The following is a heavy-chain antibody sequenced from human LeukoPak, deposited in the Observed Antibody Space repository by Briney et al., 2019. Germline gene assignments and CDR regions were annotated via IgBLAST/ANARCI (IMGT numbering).Heavy chain of an antibody. V-gene: IGHV4-59*12. CDR3: ARGEQQLGAFDI. CDR1: GGSISSYY. D-gene: IGHD6-13*01. Sequence: SETLSLTCTVSGGSISSYYWSWIRQPPGKGLEWIGYIYYSGSTNYNPSLKSRVTISVDTSKNQFSLKLSSVTAADTAVYYCARGEQQLGAFDIWGQGTMVTVSS. J-gene: IGHJ3*02. CDR2: IYYSGST.